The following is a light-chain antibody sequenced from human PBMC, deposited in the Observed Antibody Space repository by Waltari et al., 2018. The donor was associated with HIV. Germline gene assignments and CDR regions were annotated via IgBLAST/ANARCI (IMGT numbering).Light chain of an antibody. CDR1: SSDVGGYNY. Sequence: QSALTQPASVSGSPGQSITISCTGTSSDVGGYNYVSWYQQHPGKAPKLRCYDVSSRPAGVPNRFSGSKSGNTASLTISGLQAEDEADYYCSSYTSSSTPYVFGTGTKVTVL. J-gene: IGLJ1*01. CDR3: SSYTSSSTPYV. CDR2: DVS. V-gene: IGLV2-14*03.